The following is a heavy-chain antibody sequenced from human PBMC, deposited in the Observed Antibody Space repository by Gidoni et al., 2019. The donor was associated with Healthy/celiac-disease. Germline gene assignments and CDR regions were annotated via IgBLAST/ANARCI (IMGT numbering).Heavy chain of an antibody. CDR1: GFTFSSYA. CDR2: ISGSGGST. CDR3: AKDIVTYYYDSSGYFGGQNAFDI. D-gene: IGHD3-22*01. J-gene: IGHJ3*02. Sequence: EVQLLESGGGLVQPGGSLRLSCAVSGFTFSSYAMSWVRQAPGKGLEWVSAISGSGGSTYYADSVKGRFTISRDNSKNTLYLQMNSLRAEDTAVYYCAKDIVTYYYDSSGYFGGQNAFDIWGQGTMVTVSS. V-gene: IGHV3-23*01.